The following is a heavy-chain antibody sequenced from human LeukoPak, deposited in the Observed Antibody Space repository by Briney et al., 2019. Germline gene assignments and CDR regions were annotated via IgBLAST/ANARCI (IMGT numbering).Heavy chain of an antibody. CDR3: ARVLPYYYGMDV. J-gene: IGHJ6*02. Sequence: PSVTLSLTCTVSVDSISSYNWIWLPQPAGKGREGLGRVYTSGSTHYNPSLKSRVTMSVDTSKNQFSLKLSSVTAADTAVYYCARVLPYYYGMDVWGQGTTVTVSS. CDR1: VDSISSYN. V-gene: IGHV4-4*07. CDR2: VYTSGST.